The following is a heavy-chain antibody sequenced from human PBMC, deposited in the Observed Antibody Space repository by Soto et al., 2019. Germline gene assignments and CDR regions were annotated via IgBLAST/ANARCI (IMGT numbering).Heavy chain of an antibody. V-gene: IGHV1-18*01. J-gene: IGHJ4*01. CDR2: VSAYNGNT. Sequence: QVQLVQSGAEVKKPGASVKVSCKASGYTFSNDAITWVRQAPGQGLEWMGWVSAYNGNTNYAQKFKGRVTMTTDTSTSTAYMEIRSLRYDDTAVYFCAIASRYSWNYMMYWGHGTLVTVSS. CDR3: AIASRYSWNYMMY. CDR1: GYTFSNDA. D-gene: IGHD1-7*01.